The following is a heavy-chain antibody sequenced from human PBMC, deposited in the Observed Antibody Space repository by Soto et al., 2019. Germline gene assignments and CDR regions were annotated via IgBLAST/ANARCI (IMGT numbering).Heavy chain of an antibody. V-gene: IGHV1-18*01. CDR2: ISAYNGDT. D-gene: IGHD2-15*01. CDR1: GYTFTSYA. CDR3: ARDQVVGYCSGGSCYSEYYYYGMDV. Sequence: ASVKVSCKASGYTFTSYAMHWVRQAPGQGLEWMGWISAYNGDTNYAQNLQGRVTMTTDTSTSTAYMDLRSLRSDDTAVYYYARDQVVGYCSGGSCYSEYYYYGMDVWGRGTTVTVSS. J-gene: IGHJ6*02.